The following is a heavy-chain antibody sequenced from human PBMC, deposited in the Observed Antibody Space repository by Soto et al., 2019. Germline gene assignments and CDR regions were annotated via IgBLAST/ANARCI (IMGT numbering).Heavy chain of an antibody. V-gene: IGHV4-31*03. J-gene: IGHJ6*03. Sequence: SETLSLTCTVSGGSISSGGYYWSWIRQHPGKGLEWIGYIYYSGSTYYNPSLKGRVTISVDTSKSQFSLKLSSVTAADTAVYYCAREIGQNRNYYYYYYRDVWGKGTTVTVSS. CDR2: IYYSGST. CDR1: GGSISSGGYY. D-gene: IGHD3-22*01. CDR3: AREIGQNRNYYYYYYRDV.